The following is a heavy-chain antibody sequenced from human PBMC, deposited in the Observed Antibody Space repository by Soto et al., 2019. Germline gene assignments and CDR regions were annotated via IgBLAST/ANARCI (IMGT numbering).Heavy chain of an antibody. J-gene: IGHJ5*02. CDR3: ARQRTILWFGEFKENWFDP. CDR2: IYYRGRT. CDR1: CGSICSRTSY. V-gene: IGHV4-39*01. D-gene: IGHD3-10*01. Sequence: SVALSLNCTGSCGSICSRTSYWGWISQPPGKGLEWKGSIYYRGRTYYNRALKSRVTISVDTSKNQFSLKLSSVTAADTAVYYCARQRTILWFGEFKENWFDPWGQGTLVTVS.